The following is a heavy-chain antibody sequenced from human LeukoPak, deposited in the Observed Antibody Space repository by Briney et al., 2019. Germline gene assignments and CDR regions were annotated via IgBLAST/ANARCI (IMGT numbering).Heavy chain of an antibody. CDR2: INPNSGFT. V-gene: IGHV1-2*02. J-gene: IGHJ4*02. D-gene: IGHD2-2*01. CDR1: GYPFTGYY. CDR3: ARLADCSSSSCRSFDY. Sequence: VASVEVSCKASGYPFTGYYLHWVRQAPGQGLEWMGWINPNSGFTNYAQKFQGRVTMTRDTSISTAYMELSRLRSDDTAVYYCARLADCSSSSCRSFDYWGQGTLVTVSS.